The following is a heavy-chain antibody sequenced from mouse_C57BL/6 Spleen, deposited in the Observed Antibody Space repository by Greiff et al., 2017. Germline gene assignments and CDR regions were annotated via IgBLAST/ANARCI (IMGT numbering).Heavy chain of an antibody. CDR3: ATNWDVAY. CDR2: IYPRDGST. D-gene: IGHD4-1*02. Sequence: QVHVKQSGPELVKPGASVKLSCKASGYTFTSYDINWVKQRPGQGLEWIGWIYPRDGSTKYNEKFKGKATLTVDTSSSTAYMELHSLTSEDSAVYFCATNWDVAYWGQGTLVTVSA. CDR1: GYTFTSYD. V-gene: IGHV1-85*01. J-gene: IGHJ3*01.